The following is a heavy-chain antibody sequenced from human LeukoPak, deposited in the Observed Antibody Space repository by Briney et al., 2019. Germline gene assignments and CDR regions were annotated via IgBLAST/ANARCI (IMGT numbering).Heavy chain of an antibody. J-gene: IGHJ6*03. CDR3: ARGVYSSGWYGLYYYYYMDV. Sequence: GGSLRLSCAASGFTFSSYCMSWVRQAPGKGLEWVANIKQDGSEKYYVDSVKGRFTISRDNAKNSLYLQMNSLRAADTAVYYCARGVYSSGWYGLYYYYYMDVWGKGTTVTVSS. D-gene: IGHD6-19*01. CDR1: GFTFSSYC. V-gene: IGHV3-7*04. CDR2: IKQDGSEK.